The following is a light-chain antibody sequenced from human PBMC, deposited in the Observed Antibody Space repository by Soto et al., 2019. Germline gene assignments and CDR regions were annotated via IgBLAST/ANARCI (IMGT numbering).Light chain of an antibody. V-gene: IGLV2-14*01. CDR2: EVS. Sequence: QSVLTQPASVSGAPGQSITISCTGTSSDVGGHNYVSWYQQHPGKAPKLMIYEVSNRPSGISDRFSGSKSGNTASLTISGLQAEDEADYYCSSYTSSSTLVFGGGTQLTVL. CDR3: SSYTSSSTLV. J-gene: IGLJ2*01. CDR1: SSDVGGHNY.